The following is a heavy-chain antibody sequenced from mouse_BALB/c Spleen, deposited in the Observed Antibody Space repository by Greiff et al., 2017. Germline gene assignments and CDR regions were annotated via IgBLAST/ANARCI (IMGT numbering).Heavy chain of an antibody. CDR1: GFNIKDTY. Sequence: VQLQQSGAELVKPGASVKLSCTASGFNIKDTYMHWVKQRPEQGLGWIGRIDPANGNTKYDPKFQGKATITADTSSNTAYLQLSSLTSEDTAVYYCATRTHYYAMDYWGQGTSVTVSS. CDR2: IDPANGNT. CDR3: ATRTHYYAMDY. J-gene: IGHJ4*01. V-gene: IGHV14-3*02.